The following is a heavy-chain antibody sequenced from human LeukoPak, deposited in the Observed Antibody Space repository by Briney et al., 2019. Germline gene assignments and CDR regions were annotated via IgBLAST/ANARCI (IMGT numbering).Heavy chain of an antibody. V-gene: IGHV4-59*01. CDR2: IYYSGST. CDR3: AREGYYDSSGYPDFDY. J-gene: IGHJ4*02. Sequence: SETLSLTCTVSGGSISSYYWSWIRQPPGKGLEWIGYIYYSGSTNYNPSLKSRVTISVDTSKNQFSLKLSSVTAADTAVYYCAREGYYDSSGYPDFDYWGQGTLVTVPS. D-gene: IGHD3-22*01. CDR1: GGSISSYY.